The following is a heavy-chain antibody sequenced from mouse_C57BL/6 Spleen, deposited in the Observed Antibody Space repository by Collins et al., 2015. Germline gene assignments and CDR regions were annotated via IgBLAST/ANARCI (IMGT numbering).Heavy chain of an antibody. J-gene: IGHJ2*01. V-gene: IGHV3-6*02. CDR3: ARSRPAYYFDY. Sequence: LQESGPGLVKPSQSLSLTCSVTGYSITSGYYWNWIRQFPGNKLEWMGYISYDGSNNYNPSLKNRIPITRDTSKNQFFLKLNSVTTEDTATYYCARSRPAYYFDYWGQGTTLTVSS. CDR2: ISYDGSN. CDR1: GYSITSGYY.